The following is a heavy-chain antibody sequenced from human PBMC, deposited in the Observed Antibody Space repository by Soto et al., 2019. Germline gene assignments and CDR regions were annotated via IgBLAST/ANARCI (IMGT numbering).Heavy chain of an antibody. Sequence: QVQLVQSGAEVKKPGSSVKVSCKASGGTFRTSAFSWVRQAPGQGLEWVGGIMPVFRRPKYAQNFQDRVTITAEESTSTAYMEVNSLRSDDTAVYYCARDKDRLQLGGNYYFILDVWGRGTEVTVSS. CDR1: GGTFRTSA. CDR2: IMPVFRRP. D-gene: IGHD1-1*01. J-gene: IGHJ6*02. CDR3: ARDKDRLQLGGNYYFILDV. V-gene: IGHV1-69*12.